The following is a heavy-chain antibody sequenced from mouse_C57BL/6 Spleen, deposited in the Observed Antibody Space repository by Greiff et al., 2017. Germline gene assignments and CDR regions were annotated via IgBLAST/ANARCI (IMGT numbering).Heavy chain of an antibody. D-gene: IGHD2-3*01. V-gene: IGHV3-6*01. CDR1: GYSITSGYY. CDR2: ISYDGSN. CDR3: ARGTVTRYFDV. Sequence: EVQLQESGPGLVKPSQSLSLTCSVTGYSITSGYYWNWIRQFPGNKLEWMGYISYDGSNNYNPSLTNRISITRNTSKHQYFLKLNSVTTEDTATYYCARGTVTRYFDVWGTGTTVTVSS. J-gene: IGHJ1*03.